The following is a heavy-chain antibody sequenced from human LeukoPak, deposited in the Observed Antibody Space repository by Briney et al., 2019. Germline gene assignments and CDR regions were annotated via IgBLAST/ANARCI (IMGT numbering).Heavy chain of an antibody. CDR1: DGSMNSYY. CDR3: ARHVWLQPFDY. CDR2: IYYSGST. V-gene: IGHV4-59*08. J-gene: IGHJ4*02. D-gene: IGHD3-9*01. Sequence: PSETLSLTCSVSDGSMNSYYWSWIRQSPGKGLEWIGYIYYSGSTNYNPSLKSRVTISVDTSKHQFSLKLSSVAAADTAVYYCARHVWLQPFDYWGQGTLVTVSS.